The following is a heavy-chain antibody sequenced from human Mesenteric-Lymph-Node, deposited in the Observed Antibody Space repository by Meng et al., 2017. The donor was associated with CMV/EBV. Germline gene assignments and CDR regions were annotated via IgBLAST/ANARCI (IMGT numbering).Heavy chain of an antibody. CDR3: ARDFGISEWELLPDQFQH. J-gene: IGHJ1*01. Sequence: GGSLRLSCATSGFAFNHCGMNWVRRAPGKGLEWVSSINGAGSFTAYADSVRGRFTISRDNAKNSLYLQMNSLRAEDTAVYYCARDFGISEWELLPDQFQHWGQGTLVTVSS. CDR1: GFAFNHCG. D-gene: IGHD1-26*01. CDR2: INGAGSFT. V-gene: IGHV3-21*01.